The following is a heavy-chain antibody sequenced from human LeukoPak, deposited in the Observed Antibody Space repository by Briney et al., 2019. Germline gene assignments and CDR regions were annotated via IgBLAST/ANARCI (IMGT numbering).Heavy chain of an antibody. CDR1: GFTFSSYA. J-gene: IGHJ3*01. V-gene: IGHV3-23*01. D-gene: IGHD3-16*01. CDR3: AKVAGGG. CDR2: IGGSGAGT. Sequence: GGSLRLSCAASGFTFSSYAMSWVRQAPGKGLEWVSGIGGSGAGTNYADSVKARFTISRDNSKNTLYLQMNSLRAEDTAVYYCAKVAGGGWGQGTMVTVSS.